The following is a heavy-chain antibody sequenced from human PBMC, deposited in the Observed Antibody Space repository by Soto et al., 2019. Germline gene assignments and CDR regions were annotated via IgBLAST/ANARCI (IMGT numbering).Heavy chain of an antibody. CDR3: AKAPHQLLLFAFDI. CDR2: ISYDGSNK. J-gene: IGHJ3*02. D-gene: IGHD2-2*01. V-gene: IGHV3-30*18. Sequence: QVQLVESGGGVVQPGRSLRLSCAASGFTFSSYGMHWVRQAPGKGLEWVAVISYDGSNKYYADSVKGRFTISRDNSKNTLYLQMNSLRAEDTAVYYCAKAPHQLLLFAFDIWGQGTMVTVSS. CDR1: GFTFSSYG.